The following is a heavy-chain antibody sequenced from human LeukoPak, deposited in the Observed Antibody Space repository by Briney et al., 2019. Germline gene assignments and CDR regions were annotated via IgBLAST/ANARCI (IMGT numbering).Heavy chain of an antibody. J-gene: IGHJ4*02. CDR1: GGSISSSSYY. CDR2: VYYSGST. V-gene: IGHV4-39*07. CDR3: ARSYGYSSGWYGAYYFDY. D-gene: IGHD6-19*01. Sequence: TSETLSLTCTVSGGSISSSSYYWGWIRQPPGKGLEWIGSVYYSGSTYYNPSLKSRVTISVGTSKNQYSLKLSSVTASDTAVYYCARSYGYSSGWYGAYYFDYWGQGTLVTVSS.